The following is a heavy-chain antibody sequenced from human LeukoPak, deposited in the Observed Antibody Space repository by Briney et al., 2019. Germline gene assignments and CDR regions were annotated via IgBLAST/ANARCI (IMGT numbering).Heavy chain of an antibody. CDR1: GFTFSSYA. Sequence: SGGSLRLSCAASGFTFSSYAMHWVRRAPGKGLEWVAVISYDGSNKYYADSVKGRFTISRDNSKNTLYLQMNSLRAEDTAVYYCARGTYYDFWSGYYTMRLGYFDYWGQGTLVTVSS. D-gene: IGHD3-3*01. CDR2: ISYDGSNK. J-gene: IGHJ4*02. V-gene: IGHV3-30-3*01. CDR3: ARGTYYDFWSGYYTMRLGYFDY.